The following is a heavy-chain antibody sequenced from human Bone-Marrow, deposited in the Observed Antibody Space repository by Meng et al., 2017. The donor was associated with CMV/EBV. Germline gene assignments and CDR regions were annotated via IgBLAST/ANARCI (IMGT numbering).Heavy chain of an antibody. CDR2: ISSSGSTI. D-gene: IGHD2-2*01. CDR1: GFTFSSYS. CDR3: ASLYCSSTSCYPNYFDY. V-gene: IGHV3-48*04. J-gene: IGHJ4*02. Sequence: GESLKISCAASGFTFSSYSMNWVRQAPGKGLEWVSSISSSGSTIYYADSVKGRFTISRDNAKNSLYLQMNSLRAEDTAVYYCASLYCSSTSCYPNYFDYWGQGTLVTGSS.